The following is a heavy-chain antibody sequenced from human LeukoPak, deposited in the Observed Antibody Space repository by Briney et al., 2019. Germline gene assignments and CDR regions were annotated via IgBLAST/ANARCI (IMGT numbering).Heavy chain of an antibody. Sequence: GGSLSLSCAASGFTFNNFWMSWVRQAPGKGLEWVANIKQDGSGKYYVDSVKGRFTISTDNSKNSPYLQMKSLRAEDTAVYYCARWIYDSSGYYLGNWGQGTLVTVSS. D-gene: IGHD3-22*01. V-gene: IGHV3-7*05. J-gene: IGHJ4*02. CDR1: GFTFNNFW. CDR3: ARWIYDSSGYYLGN. CDR2: IKQDGSGK.